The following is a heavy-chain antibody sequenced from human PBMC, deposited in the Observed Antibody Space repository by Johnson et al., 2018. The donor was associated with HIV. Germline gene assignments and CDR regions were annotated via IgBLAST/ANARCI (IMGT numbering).Heavy chain of an antibody. D-gene: IGHD3-16*01. J-gene: IGHJ3*02. CDR2: ISYDGSNK. CDR1: GFTVSRNY. Sequence: QVQLVESGGCLIQPGGSLRLSCAASGFTVSRNYMNWVRQAPGKGLEWVVVISYDGSNKYYADSVKGRFTISRDNSKNTLYRQMNRLRAGDTAFYYCAKTYMAVDAFDIWGHGTMVTVSS. V-gene: IGHV3-30*18. CDR3: AKTYMAVDAFDI.